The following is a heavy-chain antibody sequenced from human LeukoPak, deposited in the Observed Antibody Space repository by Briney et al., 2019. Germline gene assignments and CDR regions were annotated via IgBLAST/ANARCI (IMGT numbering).Heavy chain of an antibody. D-gene: IGHD5-24*01. CDR1: GFTFSDYW. CDR2: IRQDGSEK. Sequence: GGSLRLSWAVSGFTFSDYWMTWVRQAPGKGLQWVANIRQDGSEKYYVDSVKGRFTISRDNAKNSLYLQMNSLTAEDTAVYYCAISVEMATIGDHWGQGILVTVS. V-gene: IGHV3-7*03. CDR3: AISVEMATIGDH. J-gene: IGHJ4*02.